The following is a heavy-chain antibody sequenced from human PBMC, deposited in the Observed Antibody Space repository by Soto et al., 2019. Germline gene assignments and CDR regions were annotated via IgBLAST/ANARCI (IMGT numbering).Heavy chain of an antibody. J-gene: IGHJ3*02. CDR1: GFIFNGEW. CDR2: IKNKANGGTR. V-gene: IGHV3-15*07. Sequence: VQLVESGGGLIKPGGSLRLSCATSGFIFNGEWMNWVRQAPGRGLEWVGRIKNKANGGTRDYVAPVKGRFTISRDDSKSTGYLQMNNLKSEDRAEYHCTRGTCGAFHKWGQGTLVPVSS. CDR3: TRGTCGAFHK.